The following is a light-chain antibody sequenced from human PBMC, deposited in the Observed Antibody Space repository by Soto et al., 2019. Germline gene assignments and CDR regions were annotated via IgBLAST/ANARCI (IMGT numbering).Light chain of an antibody. CDR2: DAS. Sequence: DIQMTQSPSTLSASVGDRVTITCRASESISSWLAWYQQKPGKXPKXXIYDASSLESGVPSRFSGSGSGTELTLTISSLQPDDGATYDCQQYNSYSITFGQGTRLEIK. CDR3: QQYNSYSIT. V-gene: IGKV1-5*01. J-gene: IGKJ5*01. CDR1: ESISSW.